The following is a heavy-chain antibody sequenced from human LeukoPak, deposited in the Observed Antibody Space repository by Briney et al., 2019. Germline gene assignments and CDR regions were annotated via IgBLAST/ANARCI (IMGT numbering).Heavy chain of an antibody. D-gene: IGHD3-9*01. V-gene: IGHV3-21*01. J-gene: IGHJ4*02. Sequence: KPGGSLRLSFAASGFTFSSYRMNWVRQAPGKGLEWVSSITRSSTYIYYADSVKGRFTISRDNARNSLFLQMNSLRAEDTAVYYCARDGGDFDWPYFDYWGQGALVTVSS. CDR1: GFTFSSYR. CDR3: ARDGGDFDWPYFDY. CDR2: ITRSSTYI.